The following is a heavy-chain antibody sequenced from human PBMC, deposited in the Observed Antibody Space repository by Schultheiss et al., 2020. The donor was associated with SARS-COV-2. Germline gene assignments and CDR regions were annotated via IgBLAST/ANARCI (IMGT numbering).Heavy chain of an antibody. Sequence: ASVKVSCKASGYTFTSYYMHWARQAPGQGLEWMGWINPNSGGTNYAQKLQGRVTMTTDTSTSTAYMELRSLRSDDTAVYYCASSSGWYFAEYFQHWGQGTLVTVSS. J-gene: IGHJ1*01. D-gene: IGHD6-19*01. CDR2: INPNSGGT. CDR1: GYTFTSYY. CDR3: ASSSGWYFAEYFQH. V-gene: IGHV1-2*02.